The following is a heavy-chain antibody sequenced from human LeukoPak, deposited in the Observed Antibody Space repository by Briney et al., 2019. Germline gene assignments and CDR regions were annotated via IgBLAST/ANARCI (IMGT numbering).Heavy chain of an antibody. CDR3: ARGAVASAGLDLGY. D-gene: IGHD6-13*01. CDR2: IIPIFGTA. V-gene: IGHV1-69*13. Sequence: SVKVSCKASGGTFSSYAISWVRQAPGQGLEWMGGIIPIFGTANYAQKFQGRVTITADESASTAYMELSSLRSEDTAVYYCARGAVASAGLDLGYWGQGTLVTVSS. J-gene: IGHJ4*02. CDR1: GGTFSSYA.